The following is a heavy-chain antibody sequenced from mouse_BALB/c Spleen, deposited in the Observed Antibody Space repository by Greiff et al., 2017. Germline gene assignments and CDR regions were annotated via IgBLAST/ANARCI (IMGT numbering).Heavy chain of an antibody. D-gene: IGHD2-1*01. Sequence: EVMLVESGGGLVKPGGSLKLSCAASGFTFSSYAMSWVRQTPEKRLEWVASISSGGSTYYPDSVKGRFTISRDNARNILYLQMSSLRSEDTAMYYCARLGGNYPYWYFDVWGAGTTVTVSS. J-gene: IGHJ1*01. CDR2: ISSGGST. V-gene: IGHV5-6-5*01. CDR1: GFTFSSYA. CDR3: ARLGGNYPYWYFDV.